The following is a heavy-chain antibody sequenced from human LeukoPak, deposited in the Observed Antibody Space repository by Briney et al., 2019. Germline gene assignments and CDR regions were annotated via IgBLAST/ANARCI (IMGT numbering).Heavy chain of an antibody. D-gene: IGHD2-2*01. J-gene: IGHJ4*02. CDR1: GFTFDDYG. Sequence: GGSLRLSCAASGFTFDDYGMSWVRQAPGKGLELVSGINWNGGSTGYADSVKGRFTISRDNAKNSLYLQMNSLRAEDTAFYYCARAGLRYCSSTSCYHFDYWGQGTLVTVSS. CDR2: INWNGGST. V-gene: IGHV3-20*04. CDR3: ARAGLRYCSSTSCYHFDY.